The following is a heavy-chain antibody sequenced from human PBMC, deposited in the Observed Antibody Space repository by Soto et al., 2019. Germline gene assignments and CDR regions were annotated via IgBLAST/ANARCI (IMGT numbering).Heavy chain of an antibody. J-gene: IGHJ6*02. Sequence: QVQLAESGGGVVQPGRSLRLSCAASGFTFNSYGMHWVRQGPGNGLEWVAFISYDSTKTYYADSVKGRFTISRDNSNSALYVQMNSLTGEDTAVYYCARTRSAWSDFHYYSLDVWGQGTTVIVSS. CDR1: GFTFNSYG. CDR3: ARTRSAWSDFHYYSLDV. V-gene: IGHV3-30*03. CDR2: ISYDSTKT. D-gene: IGHD1-26*01.